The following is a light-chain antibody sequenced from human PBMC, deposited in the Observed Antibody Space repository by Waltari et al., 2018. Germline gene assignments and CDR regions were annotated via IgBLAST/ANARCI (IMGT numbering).Light chain of an antibody. CDR3: QQYITYPWA. J-gene: IGKJ1*01. Sequence: DIQMIQSPSSLSASVGDRVPITCRAGQSISRWLAWYQQKPGKAPSILIYPASTLQSGVPSRFSGSGSGTEFTLTISSLQPDDFATYYCQQYITYPWAFGQGTKVETK. CDR2: PAS. V-gene: IGKV1-5*03. CDR1: QSISRW.